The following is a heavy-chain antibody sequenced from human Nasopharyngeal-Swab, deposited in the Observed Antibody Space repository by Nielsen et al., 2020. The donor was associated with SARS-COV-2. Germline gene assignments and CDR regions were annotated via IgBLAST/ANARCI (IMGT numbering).Heavy chain of an antibody. CDR3: AKNGNGYSYGSYYMDV. V-gene: IGHV4-59*01. CDR1: GGPISSYY. CDR2: IYYSGST. J-gene: IGHJ6*03. Sequence: SDTLSLTCTVSGGPISSYYWSWIRQPPGKGLEWIGYIYYSGSTNYNPSLKSRVTISVDTSKNQFSLKLSSVTAADTAVYYCAKNGNGYSYGSYYMDVWGKGTTVTVSS. D-gene: IGHD5-18*01.